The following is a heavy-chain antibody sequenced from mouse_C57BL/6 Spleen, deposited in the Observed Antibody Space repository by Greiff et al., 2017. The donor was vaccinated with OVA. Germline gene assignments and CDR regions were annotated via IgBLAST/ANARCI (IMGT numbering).Heavy chain of an antibody. J-gene: IGHJ4*01. Sequence: DVMLVESGGDLVKPGGSLKLSCAASGFTFSSYGMSWVRQTPDKRLEWVATISSGGSYTYYPDSVKGRFTISRDNAKNTLYLQMSSLKSEDTAMYYCASAKGAMDYWGQGTSVTVSS. CDR2: ISSGGSYT. CDR3: ASAKGAMDY. D-gene: IGHD3-3*01. V-gene: IGHV5-6*02. CDR1: GFTFSSYG.